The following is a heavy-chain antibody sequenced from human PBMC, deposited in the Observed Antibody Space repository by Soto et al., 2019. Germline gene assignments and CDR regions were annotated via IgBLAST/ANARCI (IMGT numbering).Heavy chain of an antibody. CDR2: VSHDGNNQ. CDR3: ARDGATQMWRPWYFDL. CDR1: GFTFSNYA. D-gene: IGHD2-21*01. V-gene: IGHV3-30-3*01. J-gene: IGHJ2*01. Sequence: QVQLVASGGGVVQPGRSLRLSCAVSGFTFSNYAMHWVRQAPGKGLEWVAIVSHDGNNQYYADSAKGRFTISRDNSENTLYLQMNSLRTEDTAVFYCARDGATQMWRPWYFDLWGRGTLVTVSS.